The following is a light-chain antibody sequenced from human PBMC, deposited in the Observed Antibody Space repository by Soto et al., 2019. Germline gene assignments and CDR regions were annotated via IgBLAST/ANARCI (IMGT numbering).Light chain of an antibody. CDR3: SSYAGSNEL. V-gene: IGLV2-8*01. CDR1: SSDVGGYNF. J-gene: IGLJ3*02. Sequence: QSALTQPPSASGSPGQSVTISCTGTSSDVGGYNFVSWYQQHPGTAPKLMIYEVNKRPSGVPDRFSGSKSGNTASLTVSGLQSEDEADYYCSSYAGSNELFGGGTTVTVL. CDR2: EVN.